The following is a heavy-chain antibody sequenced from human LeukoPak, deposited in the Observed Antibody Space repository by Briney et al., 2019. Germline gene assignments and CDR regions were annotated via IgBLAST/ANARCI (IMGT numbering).Heavy chain of an antibody. V-gene: IGHV1-2*02. Sequence: ASVKVSCKASGYTFTGYYMHWVRQAPGQGLEWMGWINPNSGGTNYAQKFQGRVTMTRDTSISTAYMELSRLRSDDTAVYYCARVGILTGYYYYYYYMDVWGKGTTVTVPS. D-gene: IGHD3-9*01. CDR3: ARVGILTGYYYYYYYMDV. CDR1: GYTFTGYY. J-gene: IGHJ6*03. CDR2: INPNSGGT.